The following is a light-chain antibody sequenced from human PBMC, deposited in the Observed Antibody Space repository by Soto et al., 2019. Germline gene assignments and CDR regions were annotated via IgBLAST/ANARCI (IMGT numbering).Light chain of an antibody. CDR3: QQCYSTPSLT. CDR1: QSLLYSSNNKNY. CDR2: WAS. V-gene: IGKV4-1*01. J-gene: IGKJ4*01. Sequence: DIVMTQSPDSLAVSLGERATINCKSSQSLLYSSNNKNYLAWYQQKPGQPPKLLIYWASTRESGVPDRFSGSGSGTDFTLTISSLQAEDVGVYCCQQCYSTPSLTFGGGTKVDIK.